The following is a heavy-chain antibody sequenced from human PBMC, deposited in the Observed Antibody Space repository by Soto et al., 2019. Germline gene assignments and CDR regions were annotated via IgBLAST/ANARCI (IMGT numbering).Heavy chain of an antibody. D-gene: IGHD6-13*01. CDR3: ARDRPFLLVGSYGMDV. V-gene: IGHV1-2*02. CDR1: GYTFIDYF. Sequence: ASVKVSCKASGYTFIDYFIHWLRQAPGQGLEWMGWINPNSGETKFAQTFQGRVTMTRDTSTSTAYLELNRLRSDDTAMYYCARDRPFLLVGSYGMDVWGQGTTVTVS. CDR2: INPNSGET. J-gene: IGHJ6*02.